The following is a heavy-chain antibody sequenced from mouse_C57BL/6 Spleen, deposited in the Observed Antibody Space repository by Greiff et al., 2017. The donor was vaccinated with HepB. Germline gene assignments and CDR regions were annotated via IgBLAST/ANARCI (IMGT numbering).Heavy chain of an antibody. V-gene: IGHV14-3*01. CDR2: IDPANGNT. CDR1: GFNIKNTY. Sequence: VQLQQSVAELVRPGASVKLSCTASGFNIKNTYMHWVKQRPEQGLEWIGRIDPANGNTKYAPKFQGKAAITSDTSSNTAYLQLSSLTSEDTAIYDCVRDDGYYLYYFDYWGQGTTLPVSS. CDR3: VRDDGYYLYYFDY. D-gene: IGHD2-3*01. J-gene: IGHJ2*01.